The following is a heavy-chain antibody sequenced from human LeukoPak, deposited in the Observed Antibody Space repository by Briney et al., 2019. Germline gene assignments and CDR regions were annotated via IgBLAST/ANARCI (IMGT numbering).Heavy chain of an antibody. CDR3: ARGNVLRFLEWSHPQNWLDP. V-gene: IGHV1-2*04. J-gene: IGHJ5*02. CDR2: INTNSGGT. CDR1: GYTFTGYY. Sequence: ASVKVSCKASGYTFTGYYMHWVRQAPGQGLEWMGWINTNSGGTNYAQKFQGWVTMTRDTSISTAYMELSRLRSDDTAVYYCARGNVLRFLEWSHPQNWLDPWGQGTLVTVSS. D-gene: IGHD3-3*01.